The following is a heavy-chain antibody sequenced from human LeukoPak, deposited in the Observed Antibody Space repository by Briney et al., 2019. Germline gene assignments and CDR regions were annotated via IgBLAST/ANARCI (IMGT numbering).Heavy chain of an antibody. D-gene: IGHD3-16*01. Sequence: GGSLRLSCAASGYTFSSHGLTWVRQAPGKGLEWVSTINGAGDNTYYAETVKGRFTISRDNSKNTLYLQMHSLRAEETAIYYCAKVSVCYGCYLDYWGQGTLVTVS. V-gene: IGHV3-23*01. CDR2: INGAGDNT. CDR1: GYTFSSHG. CDR3: AKVSVCYGCYLDY. J-gene: IGHJ4*02.